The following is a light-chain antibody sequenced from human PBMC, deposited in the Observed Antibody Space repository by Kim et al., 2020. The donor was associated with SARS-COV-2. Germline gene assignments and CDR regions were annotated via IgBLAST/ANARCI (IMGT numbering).Light chain of an antibody. CDR1: SLRSYY. CDR3: NSRDNSDNHVL. Sequence: SSELTQDPVVSVALGQTVRITCQGDSLRSYYATWYQQKPGQAPLLVIYGKNNRPSGILDRFSGSSSGSTASLTITGAQAEDEADYYCNSRDNSDNHVLFGGGTQLTVL. CDR2: GKN. V-gene: IGLV3-19*01. J-gene: IGLJ2*01.